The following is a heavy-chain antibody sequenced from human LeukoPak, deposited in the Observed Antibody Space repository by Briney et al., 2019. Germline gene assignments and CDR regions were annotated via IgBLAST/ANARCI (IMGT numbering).Heavy chain of an antibody. V-gene: IGHV3-23*01. D-gene: IGHD5-24*01. CDR3: VKDDGWVQYAN. Sequence: QAGGPLRLSCAASGFIFSHHGMNWVRQAPGKGLEWVSGIRTDGVTTYYADSVKGRFIISRDNSKNTVYLQMNSLSAEDAAVYYCVKDDGWVQYANWGQGTLVTVSS. CDR2: IRTDGVTT. J-gene: IGHJ4*02. CDR1: GFIFSHHG.